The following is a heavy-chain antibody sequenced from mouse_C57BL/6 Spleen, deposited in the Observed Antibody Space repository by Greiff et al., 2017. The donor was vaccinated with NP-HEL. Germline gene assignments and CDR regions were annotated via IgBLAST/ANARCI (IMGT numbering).Heavy chain of an antibody. CDR2: ISDGGSYT. J-gene: IGHJ2*01. Sequence: EVQLVESGGGLVKPGGSLKLSCAASGFTFSSYAMSWVRQTPEQRLEWVATISDGGSYTYYPDNVKGRFTISRDNAKNNLYLQMSQLKSEDTAMYYCARVYGSSLYYFDYWGQGTTLTVSS. CDR1: GFTFSSYA. V-gene: IGHV5-4*01. D-gene: IGHD1-1*01. CDR3: ARVYGSSLYYFDY.